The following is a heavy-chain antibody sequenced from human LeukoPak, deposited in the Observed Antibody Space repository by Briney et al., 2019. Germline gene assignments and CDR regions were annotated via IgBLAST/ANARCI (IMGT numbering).Heavy chain of an antibody. Sequence: PSETLSLTCTVSGDSISSYSHYWGWIRQPPGKGLEWLGSICYGGSTHDNPSLKSRVTISVDTSKNRFSLRVTSATAADTAVYYCARMMYGNGWNRYYFDYWGQGTLVTVSS. D-gene: IGHD6-19*01. CDR1: GDSISSYSHY. CDR3: ARMMYGNGWNRYYFDY. J-gene: IGHJ4*02. CDR2: ICYGGST. V-gene: IGHV4-39*01.